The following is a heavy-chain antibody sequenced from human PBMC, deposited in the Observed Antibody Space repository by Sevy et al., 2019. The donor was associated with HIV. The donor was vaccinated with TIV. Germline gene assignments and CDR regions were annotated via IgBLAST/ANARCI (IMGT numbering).Heavy chain of an antibody. CDR3: GRDEDYDILTGRLPYYYGMDV. CDR2: ISAYNGNT. J-gene: IGHJ6*02. CDR1: GYTFTSYG. V-gene: IGHV1-18*01. Sequence: ASVKVSCKAPGYTFTSYGISWVRQAPGQGLEWMGWISAYNGNTNYAQKLQGRVTMTTDTSTSTAYMELRSLRSDETAVYYCGRDEDYDILTGRLPYYYGMDVWGQGTTVTVSS. D-gene: IGHD3-9*01.